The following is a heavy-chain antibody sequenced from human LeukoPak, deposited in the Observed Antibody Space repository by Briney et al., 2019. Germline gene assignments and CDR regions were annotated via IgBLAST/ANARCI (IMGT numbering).Heavy chain of an antibody. Sequence: SETLSLTCTVSGGSISSYYWSWIRQPAGKGLEWIGRIYTSGSTNYNPSLKSRVTMSVDTSKNQFSLKLSSVTAADTAVYYCARVRHWSHYYYYGMDVWGQGTTVTVSS. CDR3: ARVRHWSHYYYYGMDV. CDR1: GGSISSYY. CDR2: IYTSGST. J-gene: IGHJ6*02. V-gene: IGHV4-4*07. D-gene: IGHD2-8*02.